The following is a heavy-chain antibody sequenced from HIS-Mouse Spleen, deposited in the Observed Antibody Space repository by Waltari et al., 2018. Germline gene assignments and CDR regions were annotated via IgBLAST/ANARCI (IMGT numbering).Heavy chain of an antibody. Sequence: QVQLVQSGAEVKKPGASVKVSCKASGFTFSSYAMHWVRQAPGKGLEWVAVISYDGSNKYYADSVKGRFTISRDNSKNTLYLQMNSLRAEDTAVYYCARGLNTARPSHFDYWGQGTLVTVSS. CDR1: GFTFSSYA. CDR3: ARGLNTARPSHFDY. J-gene: IGHJ4*02. V-gene: IGHV3-30-3*01. D-gene: IGHD6-6*01. CDR2: ISYDGSNK.